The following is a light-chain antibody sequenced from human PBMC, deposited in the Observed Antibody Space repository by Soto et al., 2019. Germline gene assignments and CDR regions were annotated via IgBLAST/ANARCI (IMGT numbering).Light chain of an antibody. J-gene: IGKJ2*01. CDR1: LSVSTN. V-gene: IGKV3-15*01. CDR2: GAS. CDR3: HQYDDGSYT. Sequence: MTQSPATLSVSPGERATLSCRASLSVSTNLAWYQQKPGQAPRLLIYGASSRATGIPARFSGSGSETEFTLTISSLQSEDFAVYYCHQYDDGSYTFGQGTKWIS.